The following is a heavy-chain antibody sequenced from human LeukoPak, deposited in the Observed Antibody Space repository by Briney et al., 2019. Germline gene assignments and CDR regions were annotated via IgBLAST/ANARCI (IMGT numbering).Heavy chain of an antibody. V-gene: IGHV3-23*01. CDR3: AKEVVGATFHYFDY. D-gene: IGHD1-26*01. Sequence: GGSLRLSCAASGFTFSSYAMNWVRQAPGKGLEWVSVISGSGGTTYYADSVKGRFTISRDNSKNTLFLQVNSLRAEDTAVYYCAKEVVGATFHYFDYWGQGTLVTVSS. CDR1: GFTFSSYA. J-gene: IGHJ4*02. CDR2: ISGSGGTT.